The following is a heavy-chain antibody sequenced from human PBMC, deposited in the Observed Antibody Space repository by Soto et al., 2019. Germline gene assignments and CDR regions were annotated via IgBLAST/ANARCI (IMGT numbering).Heavy chain of an antibody. CDR2: IYYAGST. CDR3: ARHLTYCSAGSCYSDFPYYGMDV. J-gene: IGHJ6*01. Sequence: SETLSLTCTVSGGSMISYYWSWIRQPPXRGLEWIGFIYYAGSTKYNPSLNSRVTISVDTSKNQFSLTVTSVTAADTAVYYCARHLTYCSAGSCYSDFPYYGMDVWGQGTTVTVSS. D-gene: IGHD2-15*01. V-gene: IGHV4-59*08. CDR1: GGSMISYY.